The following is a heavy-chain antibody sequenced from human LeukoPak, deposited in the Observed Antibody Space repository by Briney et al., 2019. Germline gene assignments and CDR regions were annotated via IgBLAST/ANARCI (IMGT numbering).Heavy chain of an antibody. V-gene: IGHV4-34*01. CDR2: INHRGST. Sequence: PSETLSLTCAVYGGSFSGYYWTWIRQPPGKGLEWIGDINHRGSTNYNPSLESRVTMSVDTSNNQFSLKLSSVTAADTALYYCAGERENYYHWGQGALVTVSS. D-gene: IGHD3-10*01. CDR3: AGERENYYH. CDR1: GGSFSGYY. J-gene: IGHJ4*02.